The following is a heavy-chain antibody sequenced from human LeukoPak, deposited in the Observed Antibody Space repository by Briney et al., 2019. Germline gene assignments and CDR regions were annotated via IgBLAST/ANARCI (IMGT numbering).Heavy chain of an antibody. D-gene: IGHD5-24*01. J-gene: IGHJ4*02. CDR2: ISSSSSTI. Sequence: GGSLRLSCAASGFTFSSYSKNWVRQAPGKGLEWVSYISSSSSTIYYADSVKGRFTISRDNAKNSLYLQMNSLRAEDTAVYYCATLGGYNLVYWGQGTLVTVSS. V-gene: IGHV3-48*01. CDR3: ATLGGYNLVY. CDR1: GFTFSSYS.